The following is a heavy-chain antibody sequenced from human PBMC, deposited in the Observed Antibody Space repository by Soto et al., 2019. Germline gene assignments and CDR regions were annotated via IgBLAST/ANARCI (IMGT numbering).Heavy chain of an antibody. Sequence: GGSLRLSCAVSGVIFTNYAMSWVRQAPGKGLEWVSTISGSGSTYYADSVKGRFTISRDISKNTLYLQMNSLRADDTAVYYCAKATLGYCSGGTCYVLDSWGQGTLVTVSS. J-gene: IGHJ4*02. D-gene: IGHD2-15*01. CDR1: GVIFTNYA. CDR2: ISGSGST. CDR3: AKATLGYCSGGTCYVLDS. V-gene: IGHV3-23*01.